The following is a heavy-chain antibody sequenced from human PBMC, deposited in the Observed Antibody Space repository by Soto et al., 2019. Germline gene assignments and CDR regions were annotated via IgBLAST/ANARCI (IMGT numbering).Heavy chain of an antibody. Sequence: GASVKVSCKASGYTFTSYYMHWVRQAPGQGLEWMGIINPSGGSTSYAQKFQGRVTMTRDTSTSTVYMELSSLRSEDTAVYYCARANPRTGKKSGEVWDYWGQGTLVTVS. CDR2: INPSGGST. J-gene: IGHJ4*02. V-gene: IGHV1-46*03. D-gene: IGHD3-3*01. CDR3: ARANPRTGKKSGEVWDY. CDR1: GYTFTSYY.